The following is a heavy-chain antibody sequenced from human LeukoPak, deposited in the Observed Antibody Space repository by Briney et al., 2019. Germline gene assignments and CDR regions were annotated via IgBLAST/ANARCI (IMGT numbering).Heavy chain of an antibody. CDR2: IIPILGIA. V-gene: IGHV1-69*04. CDR1: GGTFSSYT. J-gene: IGHJ4*02. D-gene: IGHD6-13*01. Sequence: SVKVSCKASGGTFSSYTISWVRQAPGQGLEWMGRIIPILGIANYAQKFQGRVTITADKSTSTAYMELSSLRSEDPAVYYCAREGIAAAGTLLDYWGQGTLVTVSS. CDR3: AREGIAAAGTLLDY.